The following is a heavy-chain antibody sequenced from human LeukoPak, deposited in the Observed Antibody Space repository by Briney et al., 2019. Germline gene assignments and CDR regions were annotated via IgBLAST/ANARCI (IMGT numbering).Heavy chain of an antibody. V-gene: IGHV1-69*05. D-gene: IGHD3-16*01. CDR3: ADQGARSWFDP. CDR1: GGTFSSHA. CDR2: IIPIFGIA. J-gene: IGHJ5*02. Sequence: SVKGSWKASGGTFSSHAITRVRHGPGQRLEWMGGIIPIFGIANYAQKFQGRVTITTDESTSTAYMELSSLRSEDTAVYYCADQGARSWFDPWGQGTLVTVSS.